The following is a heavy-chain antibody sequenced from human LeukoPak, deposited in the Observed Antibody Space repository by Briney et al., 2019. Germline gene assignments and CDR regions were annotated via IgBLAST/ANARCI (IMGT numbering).Heavy chain of an antibody. Sequence: GGSLRLSCAASGFIFNTYGMHWVRQVPGKGLEWVAFIRNDGSDKYYAVSVKGRFTISRDNSKNTLYLQMNRLRVEDTALYYCAKDRAYGQFLWGNDYWGQGTLVTVSS. CDR3: AKDRAYGQFLWGNDY. J-gene: IGHJ4*02. V-gene: IGHV3-30*02. CDR1: GFIFNTYG. CDR2: IRNDGSDK. D-gene: IGHD2-21*01.